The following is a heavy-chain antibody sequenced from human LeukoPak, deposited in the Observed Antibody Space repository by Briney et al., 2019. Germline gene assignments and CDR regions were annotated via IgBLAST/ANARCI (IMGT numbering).Heavy chain of an antibody. CDR1: GFTFSSYS. D-gene: IGHD1-20*01. CDR2: ISSSSSYI. CDR3: ARGISDSGGYFDY. Sequence: GGSLRLSCAASGFTFSSYSMNWVRQAPGKGLEWVSSISSSSSYIYYADSVKGRFTISRDNAKNSLYLQMNSLRAEDTAVYYCARGISDSGGYFDYWGQGTLVTVSS. J-gene: IGHJ4*02. V-gene: IGHV3-21*01.